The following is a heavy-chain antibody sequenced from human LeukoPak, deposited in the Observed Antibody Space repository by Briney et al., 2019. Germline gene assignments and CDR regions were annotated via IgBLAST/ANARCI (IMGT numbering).Heavy chain of an antibody. J-gene: IGHJ4*02. CDR3: ARFPGADYFDY. V-gene: IGHV3-48*03. CDR1: GFXFSSYE. Sequence: PGGSLRLSCAASGFXFSSYEMNWVRQAPGRGLEWVSYISSSGSTIFYADSVKGRFTISRDSAKNSLYLQMNSLRAEDTAVYYCARFPGADYFDYWGQGTLVTVSS. CDR2: ISSSGSTI. D-gene: IGHD3-10*01.